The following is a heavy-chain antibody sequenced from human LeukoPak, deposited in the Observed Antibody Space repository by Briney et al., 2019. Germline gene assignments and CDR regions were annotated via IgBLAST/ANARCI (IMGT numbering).Heavy chain of an antibody. CDR3: ARGLYDSSGYPYGMDV. Sequence: PGRSLRLSCAASGFTFSSYSMHWVRQAPGKGLEWVAVIWYDGSNKYYADSVKGRFTISRDNSKNTLYLQMNSLRAEDTAVYYCARGLYDSSGYPYGMDVWGQGTTVTVSS. J-gene: IGHJ6*02. CDR1: GFTFSSYS. CDR2: IWYDGSNK. D-gene: IGHD3-22*01. V-gene: IGHV3-33*01.